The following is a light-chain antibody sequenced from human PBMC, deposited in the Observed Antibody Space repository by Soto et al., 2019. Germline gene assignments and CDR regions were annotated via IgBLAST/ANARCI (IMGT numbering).Light chain of an antibody. V-gene: IGKV3-20*01. J-gene: IGKJ1*01. CDR1: QSVSSSY. Sequence: EIVLTQSPGTLSLSPGERATLSCRASQSVSSSYLAWYQQKPGQAPRLLIYGASSSATGIPDRFSGSASGTDFPLTISRLEPEDFAVYYCQQYGSSRWTFGQGTKVEIK. CDR2: GAS. CDR3: QQYGSSRWT.